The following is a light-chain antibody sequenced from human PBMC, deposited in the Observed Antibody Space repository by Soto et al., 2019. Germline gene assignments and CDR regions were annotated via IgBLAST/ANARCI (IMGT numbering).Light chain of an antibody. CDR3: QQRNNWPSIT. CDR1: QSVSSY. J-gene: IGKJ5*01. Sequence: EVVLTQSPATLSLSPGERATLSCXASQSVSSYLAWYQQKPGQAPRLLIYDISNRATGIPARFSGSGSGTDFTLTISSLEPEDFAVYYCQQRNNWPSITFGQGTRLEIK. V-gene: IGKV3-11*01. CDR2: DIS.